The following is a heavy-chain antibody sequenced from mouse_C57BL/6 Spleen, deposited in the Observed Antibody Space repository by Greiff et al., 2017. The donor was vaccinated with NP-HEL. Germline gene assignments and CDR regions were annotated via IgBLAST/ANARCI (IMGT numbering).Heavy chain of an antibody. D-gene: IGHD1-1*02. CDR1: GYTFTSYW. J-gene: IGHJ3*01. V-gene: IGHV1-52*01. Sequence: QVQLQQPGAELVRPGSSVKLSCKASGYTFTSYWMHWVKQRPIQGLEWIGNIDPSDSETPYNQKFKDKATLTVDKSSSTAYMQLSSLTSEDSAVYYCARWGSSWFAYWGQGTLVTVSA. CDR2: IDPSDSET. CDR3: ARWGSSWFAY.